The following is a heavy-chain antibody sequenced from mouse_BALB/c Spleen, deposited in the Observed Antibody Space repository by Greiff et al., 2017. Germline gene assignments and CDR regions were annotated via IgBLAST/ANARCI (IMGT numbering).Heavy chain of an antibody. D-gene: IGHD2-4*01. CDR2: ISSGGSYT. CDR1: GFTFSSYG. Sequence: EVQGVESGGDLVKPGGSLKLSCAASGFTFSSYGMSWVRQTPDKRLEWVATISSGGSYTYYPASVKGRFTISRGNAKNTLYLQMSSLKSEDTAMYYCAAMIKGGFDYWGQGTTLTVSS. J-gene: IGHJ2*01. CDR3: AAMIKGGFDY. V-gene: IGHV5-6*01.